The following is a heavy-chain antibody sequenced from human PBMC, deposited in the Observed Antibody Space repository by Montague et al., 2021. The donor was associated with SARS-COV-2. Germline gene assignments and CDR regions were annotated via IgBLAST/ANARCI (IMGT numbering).Heavy chain of an antibody. Sequence: SETLSLTCAVYGGSFSGHYWNWIRQPPGKGLEWTGEINHSGSTNNSPTLKSRVTMSVDTSKNQFSLKLGSVTAADTAVYYCARGARQGYGFRLGSFDYWGQGTLVTVSS. CDR2: INHSGST. CDR3: ARGARQGYGFRLGSFDY. J-gene: IGHJ4*02. D-gene: IGHD3-10*01. V-gene: IGHV4-34*01. CDR1: GGSFSGHY.